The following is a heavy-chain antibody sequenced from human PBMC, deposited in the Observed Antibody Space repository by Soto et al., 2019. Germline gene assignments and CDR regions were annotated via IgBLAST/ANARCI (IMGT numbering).Heavy chain of an antibody. CDR3: AQLGLMTFSHKHYFNH. CDR1: GFSFDNYG. J-gene: IGHJ4*02. D-gene: IGHD3-16*01. V-gene: IGHV3-23*01. Sequence: GGSLRLSCIASGFSFDNYGMSWVRQAPGEGLEWVSAIKSDGTSTYYAASVEDRFTISRDNSKNTLYLQLNSLRAEGTAVYYCAQLGLMTFSHKHYFNHWGRGTLVTVSS. CDR2: IKSDGTST.